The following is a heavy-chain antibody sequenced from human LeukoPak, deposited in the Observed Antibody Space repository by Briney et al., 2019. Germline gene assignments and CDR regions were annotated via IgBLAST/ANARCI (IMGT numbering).Heavy chain of an antibody. CDR1: GFTFSSYA. CDR3: AKDHEKEGTIDY. J-gene: IGHJ4*02. Sequence: GGSLRLSCAASGFTFSSYAMSWVRQAPGKGLDGVSAISGSGGSTYYADSVKGRFTISRDNSKNTLYLQMNSLRAEDTAVYYCAKDHEKEGTIDYWGQGTLVTVSS. CDR2: ISGSGGST. V-gene: IGHV3-23*01.